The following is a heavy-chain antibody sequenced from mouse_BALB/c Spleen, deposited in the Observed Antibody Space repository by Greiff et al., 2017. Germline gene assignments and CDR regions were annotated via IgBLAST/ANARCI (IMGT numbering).Heavy chain of an antibody. CDR3: ARFSYYYGSRGFAY. V-gene: IGHV3-8*02. J-gene: IGHJ3*01. D-gene: IGHD1-1*01. CDR1: GDSITSGY. Sequence: VQLKESGPSLVKPSQTLSLTCSVTGDSITSGYWNWIRKFPGNKLEYMGYINYSGSTYYNPSLKSRISITRDTSKNQYYLQLNSVTTEDTATYYCARFSYYYGSRGFAYWGQGTLVTVSA. CDR2: INYSGST.